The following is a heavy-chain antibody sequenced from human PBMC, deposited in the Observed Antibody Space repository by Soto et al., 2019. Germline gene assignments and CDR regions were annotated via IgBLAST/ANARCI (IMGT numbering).Heavy chain of an antibody. CDR1: GYTFTSYG. V-gene: IGHV1-18*01. CDR3: AKAPRKPGCHVQGHHYFDY. D-gene: IGHD2-2*01. Sequence: ASVKVSCKASGYTFTSYGISWVRQAPGQGLEWMGWISAYNGNTHYAQKLQDRVTMTTDTSTSTAYMELRSLRSDDTALYYCAKAPRKPGCHVQGHHYFDYWGQGTLVTVSS. CDR2: ISAYNGNT. J-gene: IGHJ4*02.